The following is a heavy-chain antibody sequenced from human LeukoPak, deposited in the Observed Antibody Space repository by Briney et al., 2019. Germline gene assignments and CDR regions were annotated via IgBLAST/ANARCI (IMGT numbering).Heavy chain of an antibody. CDR1: GGSISSFY. CDR3: AREPHSMKYYYGSGSLAGILDV. Sequence: SETLSLTCTVSGGSISSFYWSWIRQPPGKGLEWIGYLYYSRSPNYNPSLKSRVTISVDTSKNQFSLKLSSVTAADTAVYYCAREPHSMKYYYGSGSLAGILDVWGKGTTVTVSS. J-gene: IGHJ6*04. D-gene: IGHD3-10*01. V-gene: IGHV4-59*01. CDR2: LYYSRSP.